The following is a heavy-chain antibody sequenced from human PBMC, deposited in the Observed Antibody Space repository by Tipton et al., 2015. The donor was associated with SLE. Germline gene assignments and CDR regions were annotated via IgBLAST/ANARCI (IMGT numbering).Heavy chain of an antibody. CDR2: FYTSGGGIP. D-gene: IGHD6-19*01. Sequence: TLSLTCVVSGGSITSDHWSWIRQPAGQGLEWIGRFYTSGGGIPNYNPSLKSRVTMSVDTAKNHFSLKLTSVTAADTAVYYCARHTTTEWFRLVMGASWFDPWGQGTLVTVSS. J-gene: IGHJ5*02. CDR3: ARHTTTEWFRLVMGASWFDP. CDR1: GGSITSDH. V-gene: IGHV4-4*07.